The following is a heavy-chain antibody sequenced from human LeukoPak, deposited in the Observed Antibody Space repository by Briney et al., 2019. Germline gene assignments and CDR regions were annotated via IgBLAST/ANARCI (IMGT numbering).Heavy chain of an antibody. D-gene: IGHD1-26*01. Sequence: PPVKVSCKVSGYTLTESSMRWVRQAHGNGFEWMGGLDPVDGATVYTQKFHGRVTMTEDTSTDTAYMELSSLRSDDTAIYYCTTASREWDLPERAAFDFWGQGTMVTVSS. CDR1: GYTLTESS. V-gene: IGHV1-24*01. J-gene: IGHJ3*01. CDR3: TTASREWDLPERAAFDF. CDR2: LDPVDGAT.